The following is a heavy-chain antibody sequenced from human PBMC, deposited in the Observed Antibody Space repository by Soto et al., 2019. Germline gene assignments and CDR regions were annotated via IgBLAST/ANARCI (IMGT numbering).Heavy chain of an antibody. CDR1: GGSFIGYY. J-gene: IGHJ4*02. D-gene: IGHD1-1*01. CDR3: ARGYNRLDYFDY. Sequence: TSEALSLTCAVYGGSFIGYYWSWILQPPGKGLEWIGEINHSGSTNYNPSLKSRVTISVDTSKNQFSLKLSSVTAADTAVYYCARGYNRLDYFDYWGQGTLVTVSS. CDR2: INHSGST. V-gene: IGHV4-34*01.